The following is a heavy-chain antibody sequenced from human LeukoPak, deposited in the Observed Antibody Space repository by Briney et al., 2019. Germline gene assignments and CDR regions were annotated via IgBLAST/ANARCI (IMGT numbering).Heavy chain of an antibody. J-gene: IGHJ3*02. Sequence: PGGSLRLSCAASGFTLSDHYMDWVRQAPGKGLEWVGRTRNKANSYTPEYAASVKGRFTISRDDSKNSLYLQMNSLKTEDTAVYYCARDAKGESSGDYVNNAFDIWGQGTMVTVSS. CDR3: ARDAKGESSGDYVNNAFDI. D-gene: IGHD4-17*01. V-gene: IGHV3-72*01. CDR2: TRNKANSYTP. CDR1: GFTLSDHY.